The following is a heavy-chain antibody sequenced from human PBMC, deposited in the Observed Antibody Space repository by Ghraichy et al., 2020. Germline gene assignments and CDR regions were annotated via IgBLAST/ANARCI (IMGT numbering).Heavy chain of an antibody. V-gene: IGHV3-7*03. CDR1: GFTFSNYW. CDR3: ARVAQALTGAWGGNFNY. D-gene: IGHD3-9*01. J-gene: IGHJ4*02. Sequence: GESLNISCAASGFTFSNYWMSWVRQAPGKGLEWVANIKQDGSEKYYVDSVRGRFTISRDNAKNSLYLQVNSLRAEDTAVYYCARVAQALTGAWGGNFNYWGQGTLVTVSS. CDR2: IKQDGSEK.